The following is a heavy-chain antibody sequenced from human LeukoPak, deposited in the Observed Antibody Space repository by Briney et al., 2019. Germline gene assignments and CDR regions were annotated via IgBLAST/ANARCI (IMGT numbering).Heavy chain of an antibody. V-gene: IGHV3-9*01. J-gene: IGHJ5*02. D-gene: IGHD6-19*01. CDR2: ISWSSGSI. Sequence: GGSLRLSCAASGFTFNSFAMNWVRQAPGKGLEWVSGISWSSGSIYYADSVKGRFTISRDNAKNSLYLQMNSLRADDTAFYYCSKAYSTGWHIDAWGQGTLVTVSS. CDR3: SKAYSTGWHIDA. CDR1: GFTFNSFA.